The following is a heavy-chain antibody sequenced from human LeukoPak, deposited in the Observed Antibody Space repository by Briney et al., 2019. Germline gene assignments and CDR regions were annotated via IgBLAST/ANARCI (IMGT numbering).Heavy chain of an antibody. Sequence: ASVKVSCKASGYTFTGYYMHWVRQAPGQGLEWMGIINPSGGSTSYAQKFQGRVTMTRDTSTSTVYMELSSLRSEDTAVYYCAREGLYSSSSGGVFDYWGQGTLVTVSS. J-gene: IGHJ4*02. V-gene: IGHV1-46*03. D-gene: IGHD6-6*01. CDR2: INPSGGST. CDR3: AREGLYSSSSGGVFDY. CDR1: GYTFTGYY.